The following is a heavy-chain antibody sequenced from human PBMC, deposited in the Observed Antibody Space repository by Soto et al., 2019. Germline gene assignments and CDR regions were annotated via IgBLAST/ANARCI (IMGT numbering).Heavy chain of an antibody. CDR2: IWYDGSNK. D-gene: IGHD6-13*01. V-gene: IGHV3-33*01. CDR1: GFTFSNYV. J-gene: IGHJ4*02. CDR3: ARGSLYNSNYFDY. Sequence: GGSLRLSCAASGFTFSNYVTHWVRQAPGKGLEWVAVIWYDGSNKYYADSVKGRFTISRDNSKNTLYLQMNSLRVEDTAVYYCARGSLYNSNYFDYWGQGTLVPVSS.